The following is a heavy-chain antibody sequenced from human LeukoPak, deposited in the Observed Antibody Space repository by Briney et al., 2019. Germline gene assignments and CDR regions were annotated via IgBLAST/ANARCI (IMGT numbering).Heavy chain of an antibody. J-gene: IGHJ3*02. CDR1: GYTFTSYY. CDR3: ARSAVAGTGAFDI. V-gene: IGHV1-46*01. Sequence: ASVKVSCKASGYTFTSYYMHWVRQTPGQGLEWMGIINPSGGSTSYGQKFQGRVTMTRDTSTSTVYMELSSLRSEDTAVYYCARSAVAGTGAFDIWGQGTMVTVSS. D-gene: IGHD6-19*01. CDR2: INPSGGST.